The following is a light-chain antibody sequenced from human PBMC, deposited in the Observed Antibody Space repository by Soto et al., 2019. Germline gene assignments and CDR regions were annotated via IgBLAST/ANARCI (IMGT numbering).Light chain of an antibody. CDR3: QQLNDSPFT. J-gene: IGKJ3*01. V-gene: IGKV1-9*01. Sequence: IQLTQSPSFLSASVGDRVTITCRASQGINSYLAWYQQKPGKAPKLLIYAASTLQSGVPSRFSGSGSGAEYTLTISSLQPDDFATYYCQQLNDSPFTFGPGTKVDV. CDR1: QGINSY. CDR2: AAS.